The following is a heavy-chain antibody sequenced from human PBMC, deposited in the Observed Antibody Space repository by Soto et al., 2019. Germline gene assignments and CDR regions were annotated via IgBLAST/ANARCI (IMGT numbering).Heavy chain of an antibody. D-gene: IGHD6-13*01. V-gene: IGHV3-53*01. J-gene: IGHJ4*02. CDR3: VRGWVAAVEHD. CDR2: IYSGGTT. CDR1: GFSVSTTY. Sequence: EVQLVESGGGLIQPGGSLRLSCAASGFSVSTTYMNWVRQAPGKGLEWVSVIYSGGTTYYANSVKGRFSISRDKSKNTLYLQMDSLRAEDTAVYYCVRGWVAAVEHDWGQGTLVTVSS.